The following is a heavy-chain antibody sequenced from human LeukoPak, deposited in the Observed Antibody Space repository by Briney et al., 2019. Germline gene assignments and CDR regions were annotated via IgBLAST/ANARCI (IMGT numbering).Heavy chain of an antibody. V-gene: IGHV3-53*01. CDR3: ARNFEGRVYYYYYMDV. J-gene: IGHJ6*03. Sequence: GGSLRLSCAASGFTVSGNYMSWVRQAPGKGLEWVSVIYSGGSTYYADSVKGRFTISRDNSKNTLYLQMNSLRAEDTAVYYCARNFEGRVYYYYYMDVWGKGTTVTVSS. D-gene: IGHD3-10*01. CDR2: IYSGGST. CDR1: GFTVSGNY.